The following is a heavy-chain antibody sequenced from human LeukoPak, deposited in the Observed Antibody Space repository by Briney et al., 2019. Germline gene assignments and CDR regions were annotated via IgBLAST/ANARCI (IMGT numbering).Heavy chain of an antibody. CDR2: LSGSANSK. Sequence: GGSLRLSCAASGFTFKNYAMNWVRQAPGKGLEWVSALSGSANSKYYADSVRGRFTISRDNSKNTLYLQMNTLRAEDTAIYYCARQPIPTEIKWGQGTLVTVSS. CDR3: ARQPIPTEIK. CDR1: GFTFKNYA. D-gene: IGHD4-11*01. V-gene: IGHV3-23*01. J-gene: IGHJ4*02.